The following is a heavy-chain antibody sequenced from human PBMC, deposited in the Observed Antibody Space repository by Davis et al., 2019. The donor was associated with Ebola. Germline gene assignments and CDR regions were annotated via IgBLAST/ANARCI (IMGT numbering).Heavy chain of an antibody. CDR1: GGSISNSNYF. Sequence: MPSETLSLTCTVSGGSISNSNYFWGWVRQPPGKGLEWIGNIYESGSTYYNPSLKSRVTISVDTSKNQFPLRLSSLTAADTAVYYCTGTTVTTSPFDFWGQGTLVTVSS. J-gene: IGHJ4*02. D-gene: IGHD4-17*01. CDR2: IYESGST. CDR3: TGTTVTTSPFDF. V-gene: IGHV4-39*01.